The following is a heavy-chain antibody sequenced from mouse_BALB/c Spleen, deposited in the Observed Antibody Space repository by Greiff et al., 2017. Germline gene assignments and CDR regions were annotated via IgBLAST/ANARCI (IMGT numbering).Heavy chain of an antibody. CDR2: ISSGGGST. CDR3: ARHRGLRLYWYFDV. D-gene: IGHD2-4*01. V-gene: IGHV5-12-1*01. J-gene: IGHJ1*01. CDR1: GFAFSSYD. Sequence: EVKLVESGGGLVKPGGSLKLSCAASGFAFSSYDMSWVRQTPEKRLEWVAYISSGGGSTYYPDTVKGRFTISRDNAKNTLYLQMGSLKSEDTAMYYCARHRGLRLYWYFDVWGAGTTVTVSS.